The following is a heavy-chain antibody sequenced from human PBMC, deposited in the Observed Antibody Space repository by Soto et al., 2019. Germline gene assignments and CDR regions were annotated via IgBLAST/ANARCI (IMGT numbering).Heavy chain of an antibody. D-gene: IGHD2-2*01. Sequence: EVQLVESGGGLVQPGRSLRLSCAASGFTFDDYAMHWVRQAPGKGLEWVSGISWNSGSIGYADSVKGRFTISRDNAKTSMYLPMNRLRAEDTALYYCAKGGQLLSEGVGYWGQGTLVTVSS. J-gene: IGHJ4*02. CDR2: ISWNSGSI. CDR3: AKGGQLLSEGVGY. V-gene: IGHV3-9*01. CDR1: GFTFDDYA.